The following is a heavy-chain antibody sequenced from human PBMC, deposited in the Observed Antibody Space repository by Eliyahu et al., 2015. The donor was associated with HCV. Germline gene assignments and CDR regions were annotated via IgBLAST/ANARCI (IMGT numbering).Heavy chain of an antibody. V-gene: IGHV3-7*01. Sequence: EVQLVESGGGLVQPGGSLRLSCASGFSLSXYNYWMSWVXQAPGKGLEWVANIKEDGSVKYYVDSVKGRFTISRDNAKNSLYLQMNSLRVEDTAVYYCVGEKTLTYDGNHWFETWGQGTLVTVSS. CDR3: VGEKTLTYDGNHWFET. CDR2: IKEDGSVK. J-gene: IGHJ5*02. D-gene: IGHD4-23*01. CDR1: GFSLSXYNYW.